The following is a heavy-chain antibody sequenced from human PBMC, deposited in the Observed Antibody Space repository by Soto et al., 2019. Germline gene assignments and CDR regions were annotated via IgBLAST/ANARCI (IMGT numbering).Heavy chain of an antibody. CDR3: ARQSYDRSDSFDS. Sequence: PSETLSLTCSVSGDSINSSTFFWGWIRQPPGKGLEWIGSVYSSGSAYYNPSLKSRVTISVDTSRIRFSMEMISVTAADTAVYYCARQSYDRSDSFDSWGQGTLVTVSS. V-gene: IGHV4-39*01. D-gene: IGHD3-22*01. CDR1: GDSINSSTFF. CDR2: VYSSGSA. J-gene: IGHJ4*02.